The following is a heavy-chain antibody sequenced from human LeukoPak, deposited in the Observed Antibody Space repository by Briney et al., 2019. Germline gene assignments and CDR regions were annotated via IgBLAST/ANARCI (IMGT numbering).Heavy chain of an antibody. CDR3: ARPDAGYSSGWYLGFGAFDI. J-gene: IGHJ3*02. D-gene: IGHD6-19*01. Sequence: KFQGRVTITRDTSASTAYMELSSLRSDDTAVYYCARPDAGYSSGWYLGFGAFDIWGQGTMVTVSS. V-gene: IGHV1-3*01.